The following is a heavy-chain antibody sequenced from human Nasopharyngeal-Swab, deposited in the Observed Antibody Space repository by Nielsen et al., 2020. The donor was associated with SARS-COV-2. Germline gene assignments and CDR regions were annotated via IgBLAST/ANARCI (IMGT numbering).Heavy chain of an antibody. V-gene: IGHV3-23*03. Sequence: GESLKISCAASGFTFSSYAMSWVRQAPGKGLEWVSVIYSGGSSTYYADSVKGRFTISRDNSKNTLYLQMNSLRAEDTAVYYCAKDPRGIFCSSTSCYRGSYYYYGMDVWGQGTTVTVSS. CDR3: AKDPRGIFCSSTSCYRGSYYYYGMDV. CDR2: IYSGGSST. J-gene: IGHJ6*02. D-gene: IGHD2-2*01. CDR1: GFTFSSYA.